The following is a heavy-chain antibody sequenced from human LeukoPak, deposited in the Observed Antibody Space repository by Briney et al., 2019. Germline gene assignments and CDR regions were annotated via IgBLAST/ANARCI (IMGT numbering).Heavy chain of an antibody. D-gene: IGHD3-10*01. CDR1: GFTFSSYG. V-gene: IGHV3-30*18. CDR3: AKDRSRGSGSLDY. Sequence: GGSLRLSCAASGFTFSSYGMHWVRQVPGKGLEWVAVISYDGSNKYYADSVKGRFTISRDNSKKTLYLQMNSLRAEDTAVYYCAKDRSRGSGSLDYWGQGTLVTVSS. CDR2: ISYDGSNK. J-gene: IGHJ4*02.